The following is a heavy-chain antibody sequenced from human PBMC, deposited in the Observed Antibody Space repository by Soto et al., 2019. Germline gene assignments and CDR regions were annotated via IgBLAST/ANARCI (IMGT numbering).Heavy chain of an antibody. V-gene: IGHV4-59*01. D-gene: IGHD3-22*01. CDR3: ARDDSSGYHNWFDP. CDR2: MYDSGST. Sequence: QVQLQESGPGLVKPSETLSLTCTVSGASISTYYWSWIRQPPGKGLEWIGYMYDSGSTNYNPSLDSRVNLSVDTIKNQFSLKLSSVTAADTATYYCARDDSSGYHNWFDPGGQGTLGTVSS. J-gene: IGHJ5*02. CDR1: GASISTYY.